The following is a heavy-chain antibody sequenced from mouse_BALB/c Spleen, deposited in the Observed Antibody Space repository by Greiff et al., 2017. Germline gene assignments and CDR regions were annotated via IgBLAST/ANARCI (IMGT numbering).Heavy chain of an antibody. Sequence: VQLQQSGPELVKPGASVQISCKASGYTFTDYYITWVKQKPGQGLEWIGWISPGNGNTNYNEKFKGKATLTVDPSSSTAYMQLSSLTSEDTAVYFCASVRPYFDYWGQGTTLTVSS. D-gene: IGHD1-2*01. CDR2: ISPGNGNT. CDR3: ASVRPYFDY. J-gene: IGHJ2*01. V-gene: IGHV1-84*02. CDR1: GYTFTDYY.